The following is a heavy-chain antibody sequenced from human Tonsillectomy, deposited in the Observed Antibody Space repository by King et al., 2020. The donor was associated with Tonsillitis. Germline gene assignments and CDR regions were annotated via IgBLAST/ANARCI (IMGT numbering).Heavy chain of an antibody. CDR1: GFTFDDFA. CDR2: ISWNSGYI. CDR3: AKAAWRKDYVDLGFYFDY. V-gene: IGHV3-9*01. J-gene: IGHJ4*02. D-gene: IGHD4-17*01. Sequence: VQLVESGGGLVQPGRSLRLSCAASGFTFDDFAIHWVRQALGKGLEWVSGISWNSGYIGYADSVKGRFTISRDNAKNSLYLQMSSLRAEDTALYYCAKAAWRKDYVDLGFYFDYWGQGTLVTVSS.